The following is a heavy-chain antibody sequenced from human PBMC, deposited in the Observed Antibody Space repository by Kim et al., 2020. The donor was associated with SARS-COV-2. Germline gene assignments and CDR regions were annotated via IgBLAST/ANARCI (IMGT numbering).Heavy chain of an antibody. J-gene: IGHJ6*01. CDR3: ASGQYYDFWSGYSRGYGM. D-gene: IGHD3-3*01. CDR1: GGSFSGYY. CDR2: INHSGST. Sequence: SETLSLTCAVYGGSFSGYYWSWIRQPPGKGLEWIGEINHSGSTNYNPSLKSRVTISVDTSKNQFSLKLSSVTAADTAVYYCASGQYYDFWSGYSRGYGM. V-gene: IGHV4-34*01.